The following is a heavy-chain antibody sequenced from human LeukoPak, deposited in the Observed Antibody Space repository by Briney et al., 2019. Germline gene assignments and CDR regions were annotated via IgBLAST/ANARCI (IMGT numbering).Heavy chain of an antibody. J-gene: IGHJ4*02. D-gene: IGHD6-19*01. CDR2: INTDGSST. CDR3: AREGIAVAGLDY. Sequence: GGSLRLSCAASGFTFSSYWMHWVRQAPGKGLVWVSRINTDGSSTSYADSVKGRFTISRDNAKNTLYLQMNSLRAEDTAVYYCAREGIAVAGLDYWGQGTRVTASS. V-gene: IGHV3-74*01. CDR1: GFTFSSYW.